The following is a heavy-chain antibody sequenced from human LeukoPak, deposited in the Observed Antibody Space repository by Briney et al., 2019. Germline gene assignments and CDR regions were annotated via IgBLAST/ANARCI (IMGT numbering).Heavy chain of an antibody. J-gene: IGHJ5*02. CDR1: GYTFTSYG. CDR3: ARESGALRFLEWLYTKPYNWFDP. Sequence: ASVKVSCKASGYTFTSYGISWVRQAPGQGLEWMGWISAYNGNTNYAQKLQGRVTMTRDTSTSTVYMELSSLRSEDTAVYYCARESGALRFLEWLYTKPYNWFDPWGQGTLVTVSS. D-gene: IGHD3-3*01. CDR2: ISAYNGNT. V-gene: IGHV1-18*01.